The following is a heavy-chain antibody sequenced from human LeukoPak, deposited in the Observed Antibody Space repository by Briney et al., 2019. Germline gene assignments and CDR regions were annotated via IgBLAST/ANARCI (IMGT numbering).Heavy chain of an antibody. D-gene: IGHD6-19*01. CDR1: GFAFSSQA. Sequence: GGSLRLSCAASGFAFSSQAMGWDRQAPGKGLERVSVISDSGSLTYYADSVKGRFTISRDNSKNTLFLQMNSLRVEDTAVYYCAKDARRTNGWYFFDYWGQGTLVTASS. V-gene: IGHV3-23*01. CDR2: ISDSGSLT. J-gene: IGHJ4*02. CDR3: AKDARRTNGWYFFDY.